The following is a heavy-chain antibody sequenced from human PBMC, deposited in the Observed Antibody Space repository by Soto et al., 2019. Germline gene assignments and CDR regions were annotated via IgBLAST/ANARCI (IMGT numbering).Heavy chain of an antibody. CDR1: GGSISSYY. CDR3: ARLYDYVWGSYRMGAFDI. V-gene: IGHV4-59*01. J-gene: IGHJ3*02. D-gene: IGHD3-16*02. CDR2: IYYSGST. Sequence: SETLSLTCTVSGGSISSYYWSWIRQPPGKGLEWIGYIYYSGSTNYNPSLKGRVTISVDTSKNQFSLKLSSVTAADTAVYYCARLYDYVWGSYRMGAFDIWGQGTMVTVSS.